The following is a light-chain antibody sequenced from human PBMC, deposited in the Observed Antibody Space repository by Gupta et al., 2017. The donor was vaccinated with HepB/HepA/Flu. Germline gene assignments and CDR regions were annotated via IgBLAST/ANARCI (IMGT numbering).Light chain of an antibody. CDR3: AAWDDRHVV. J-gene: IGLJ2*01. CDR1: SSNIGSNY. Sequence: QSVLTQPPSAYGTPGQRVTISCSGSSSNIGSNYVYWYQQLPGTAPKLLIYRNNQRPSGVPDRFSGSKSGTSASLAISGLRSEDEADYYCAAWDDRHVVFGGGTKLTVL. V-gene: IGLV1-47*01. CDR2: RNN.